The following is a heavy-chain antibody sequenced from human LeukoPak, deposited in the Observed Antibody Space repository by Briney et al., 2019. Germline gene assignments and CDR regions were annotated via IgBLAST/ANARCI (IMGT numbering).Heavy chain of an antibody. CDR2: IWYDGSNK. V-gene: IGHV3-33*01. CDR1: GFTFSSYG. D-gene: IGHD1-26*01. CDR3: AREQEEWELLYYFDY. J-gene: IGHJ4*02. Sequence: PGRSLRLSCAASGFTFSSYGMHWVRQAPGKGLEWVAVIWYDGSNKYYADSVKGRFTISGDNSKNTLYLQMNSLRAEDTAVYYCAREQEEWELLYYFDYWGQGTLVTVSS.